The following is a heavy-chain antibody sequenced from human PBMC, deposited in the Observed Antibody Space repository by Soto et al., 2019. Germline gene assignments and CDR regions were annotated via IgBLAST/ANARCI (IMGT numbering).Heavy chain of an antibody. Sequence: VQLVESGGGVVQPGRSLRLSCAASGFTISSCGMHWVRQAPGKGLEWVAVIWYDGTNKYYADSVKGRFTISRDNSKNMLYLQMNSLRAEDTAVYYCARDRSSSWHDYYYGMDVWGQGTTVTVSS. V-gene: IGHV3-33*01. CDR1: GFTISSCG. J-gene: IGHJ6*01. CDR3: ARDRSSSWHDYYYGMDV. CDR2: IWYDGTNK. D-gene: IGHD6-13*01.